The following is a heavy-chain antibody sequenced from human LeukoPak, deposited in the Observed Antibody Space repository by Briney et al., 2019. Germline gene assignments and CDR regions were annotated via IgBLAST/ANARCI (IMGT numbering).Heavy chain of an antibody. CDR3: ARDLRDYNYAPFEY. D-gene: IGHD3-10*01. Sequence: PGGSLRLSCAASGFTFTNYWMSWVRQAPGKRLEWVANIKGDGSKSYYVDSVRGRFTISRDNAKNSLYLQMDTLRAEDTAVYYCARDLRDYNYAPFEYWGQGTLVTVCS. CDR1: GFTFTNYW. V-gene: IGHV3-7*03. CDR2: IKGDGSKS. J-gene: IGHJ4*02.